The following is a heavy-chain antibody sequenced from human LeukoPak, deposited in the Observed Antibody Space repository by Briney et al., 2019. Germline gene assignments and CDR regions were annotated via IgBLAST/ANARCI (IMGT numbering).Heavy chain of an antibody. J-gene: IGHJ4*02. CDR2: TSYSENT. CDR3: ARHLPQISGSKRGFDY. CDR1: GGSISGSNYY. D-gene: IGHD6-19*01. V-gene: IGHV4-39*01. Sequence: SETLSLTCTVSGGSISGSNYYWGWIRQPPGKGLEWIGSTSYSENTDYNPSLQSRVTISVDTSKNQFSLNLRSVTAADTALYYCARHLPQISGSKRGFDYWGQGTLATVSS.